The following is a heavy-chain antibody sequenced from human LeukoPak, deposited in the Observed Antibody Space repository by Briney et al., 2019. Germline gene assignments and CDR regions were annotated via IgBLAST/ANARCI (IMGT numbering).Heavy chain of an antibody. V-gene: IGHV4-38-2*02. D-gene: IGHD1-14*01. CDR1: GYSISTGYY. CDR3: ARDPIGQYGNDAFDI. Sequence: SETLSLTCTVSGYSISTGYYWDWIRQPPGKGLEWIGTFYHGGSTYYNPSLKSRVTISVDTSKNQFSLKLSSVTAADTAVYYCARDPIGQYGNDAFDIWGQGTMVTVSS. J-gene: IGHJ3*02. CDR2: FYHGGST.